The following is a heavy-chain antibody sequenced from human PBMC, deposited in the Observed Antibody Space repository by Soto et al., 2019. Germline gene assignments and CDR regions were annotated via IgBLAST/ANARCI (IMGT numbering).Heavy chain of an antibody. CDR3: ARDKSGYSDYYYYYMDV. J-gene: IGHJ6*03. CDR1: GFTVSSNY. Sequence: EVQLVESGGGLVQPGGSLRLSCAASGFTVSSNYMSWVRQAPGKGLEWVSVIYSGGSTYYADSVKGRFTISRDNSKNTVYLQMNSVRAEDTAVYYCARDKSGYSDYYYYYMDVWGKGTTVTVSS. CDR2: IYSGGST. V-gene: IGHV3-66*01. D-gene: IGHD3-22*01.